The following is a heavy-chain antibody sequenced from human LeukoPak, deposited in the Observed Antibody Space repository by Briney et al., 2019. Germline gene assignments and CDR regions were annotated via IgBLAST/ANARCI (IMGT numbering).Heavy chain of an antibody. CDR1: GGSISSYY. Sequence: LSLTCTVSGGSISSYYWSWIRQPPGKGLEWVGFIRSKAYGGTTEYAASVKGRFTISRDDSKSIAYLQMNSLKTEDTAVYYCTRDKLAVAGETPDAFDIWGQGTMVTVSS. J-gene: IGHJ3*02. V-gene: IGHV3-49*03. CDR2: IRSKAYGGTT. D-gene: IGHD6-19*01. CDR3: TRDKLAVAGETPDAFDI.